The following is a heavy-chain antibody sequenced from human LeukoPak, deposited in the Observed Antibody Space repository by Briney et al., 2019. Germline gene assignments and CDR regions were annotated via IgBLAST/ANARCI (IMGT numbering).Heavy chain of an antibody. Sequence: GGSLRLSCSASGFTFSSYGMSWVRQAPGKGLEWVSAVSDNGRDTYYADSVKGRFTISKDNSKNTLFLQMNSLRAEDTAVYYCAKRVPYSSSSVYFDSWGQGTLATVSS. CDR2: VSDNGRDT. J-gene: IGHJ4*02. V-gene: IGHV3-23*01. D-gene: IGHD6-6*01. CDR1: GFTFSSYG. CDR3: AKRVPYSSSSVYFDS.